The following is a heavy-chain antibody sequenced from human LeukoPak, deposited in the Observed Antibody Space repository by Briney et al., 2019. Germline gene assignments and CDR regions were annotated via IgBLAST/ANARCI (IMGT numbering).Heavy chain of an antibody. V-gene: IGHV3-7*01. D-gene: IGHD3-10*01. J-gene: IGHJ3*02. CDR2: IKQDGSER. Sequence: GGSLRLSCAASGFTFRGFSMSWVRQSPTKGLQWVANIKQDGSERYYVDSVKGRFTISRDNAKNSLSLQMNNLRVEDTAVYYCARGYDYGSGSPGGDAFDIWGQGTMVTVSS. CDR1: GFTFRGFS. CDR3: ARGYDYGSGSPGGDAFDI.